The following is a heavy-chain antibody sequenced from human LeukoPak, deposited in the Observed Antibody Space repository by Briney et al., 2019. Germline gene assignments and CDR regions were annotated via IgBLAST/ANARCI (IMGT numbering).Heavy chain of an antibody. CDR1: GVSISSSNSY. CDR3: ARQTGSGLFILP. CDR2: IYYSGNT. J-gene: IGHJ4*02. V-gene: IGHV4-39*01. Sequence: SETLSLTCTVSGVSISSSNSYWGRIRQPPGKGLEWIGSIYYSGNTYYNASLKSQVSISIDTSKNQSSLKLTSVTAADTAVYYCARQTGSGLFILPGGQGTLVTVSS. D-gene: IGHD3/OR15-3a*01.